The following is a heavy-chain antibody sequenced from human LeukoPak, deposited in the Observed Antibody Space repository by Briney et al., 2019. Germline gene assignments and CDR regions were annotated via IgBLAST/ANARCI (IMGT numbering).Heavy chain of an antibody. CDR2: ISYDGSNK. D-gene: IGHD3-22*01. J-gene: IGHJ4*02. CDR3: AKDLRYYDSSGYCDY. Sequence: GRSVRLSCAASGFTFSSYGMHWVRQAPGKGLEWVAVISYDGSNKYYADSVKGRFTISRDKSKNTLYLQMNSLRAEDTAVYYCAKDLRYYDSSGYCDYWGQGTLVTVSS. V-gene: IGHV3-30*18. CDR1: GFTFSSYG.